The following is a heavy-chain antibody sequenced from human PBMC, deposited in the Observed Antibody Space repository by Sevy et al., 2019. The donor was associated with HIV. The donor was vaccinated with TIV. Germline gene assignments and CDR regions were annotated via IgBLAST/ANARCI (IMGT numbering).Heavy chain of an antibody. V-gene: IGHV3-23*01. Sequence: GGSLRLSCTASGFSFSNYVMAWVRQAPGKGLEWVSSVSPTSLSTYYAESVKGRFTISRDNYKNTLYLQMNSLRAEDTAIYYCAKLHSRMIPGNGALDYWDRGTLVTVSS. CDR1: GFSFSNYV. D-gene: IGHD3-16*01. CDR3: AKLHSRMIPGNGALDY. CDR2: VSPTSLST. J-gene: IGHJ4*01.